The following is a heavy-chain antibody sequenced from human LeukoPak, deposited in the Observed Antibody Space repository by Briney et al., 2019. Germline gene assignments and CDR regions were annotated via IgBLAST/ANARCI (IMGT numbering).Heavy chain of an antibody. CDR1: GFTFSSYA. Sequence: GGSLRLSCAASGFTFSSYAMSWVRQAPGKGLEWVSAISGSGGSTYYADSVKGRFTISRDNSKNTLYLRMNSLRAEDTAVYYCAEDRGQWLVRYFDYWGQGTLVTVSS. CDR2: ISGSGGST. CDR3: AEDRGQWLVRYFDY. D-gene: IGHD6-19*01. J-gene: IGHJ4*02. V-gene: IGHV3-23*01.